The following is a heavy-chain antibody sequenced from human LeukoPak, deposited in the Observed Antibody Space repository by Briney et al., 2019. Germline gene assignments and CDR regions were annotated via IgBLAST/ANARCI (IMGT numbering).Heavy chain of an antibody. V-gene: IGHV3-23*01. J-gene: IGHJ4*02. Sequence: GSLRLSCAASGFTFSSYAMSWVRQAPGGGLEWVSAISGSGESTHYADSVKGRFTISRDNSKNTLYLQMNSLRAEDTAVYYCAKGRGSSSGGYFDYWGQGTLVTVSS. CDR2: ISGSGEST. CDR1: GFTFSSYA. D-gene: IGHD6-6*01. CDR3: AKGRGSSSGGYFDY.